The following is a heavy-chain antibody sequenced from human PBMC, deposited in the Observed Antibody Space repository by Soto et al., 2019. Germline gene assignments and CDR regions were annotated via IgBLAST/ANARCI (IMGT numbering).Heavy chain of an antibody. D-gene: IGHD3-22*01. CDR2: ISYDGSNK. V-gene: IGHV3-30-3*01. Sequence: QVQLVESGGGVVQPGRSLRLSCAASGFTFSSYAMHWVRQAPGKGLEWVAVISYDGSNKYYADSVKGRITISRDNSKNTLYLQMNSLRAEDTAVYYCARAYFYDSSGCLDYWGQGTLVTVSS. CDR1: GFTFSSYA. J-gene: IGHJ4*02. CDR3: ARAYFYDSSGCLDY.